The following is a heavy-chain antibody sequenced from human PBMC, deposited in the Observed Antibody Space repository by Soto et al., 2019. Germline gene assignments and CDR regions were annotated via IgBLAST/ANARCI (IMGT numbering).Heavy chain of an antibody. D-gene: IGHD5-12*01. J-gene: IGHJ4*02. CDR2: ISASAGST. CDR3: ANDREATIFHFDY. CDR1: GFTFSNHA. V-gene: IGHV3-23*01. Sequence: EVQLLESGGGLVQPGGSLRLSCAASGFTFSNHAMSWVRQAPGKGLEWVSVISASAGSTNYGDSVKGRFTISRDNSKNTLYLQMNSLRVEDTAVYYCANDREATIFHFDYWGQGTLVTVSS.